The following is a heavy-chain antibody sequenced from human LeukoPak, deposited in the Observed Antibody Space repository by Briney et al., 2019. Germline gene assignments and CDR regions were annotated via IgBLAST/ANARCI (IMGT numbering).Heavy chain of an antibody. J-gene: IGHJ4*02. V-gene: IGHV3-11*04. CDR1: GFTFSDYY. CDR3: ANTEYQRLGTDY. Sequence: GGSLRLSCAASGFTFSDYYMSWLRQAPGKGLEWVSYISSDSSTIYYADSVKGRFTISRDNAKNSLFLQMNSLRTEDTAVYYCANTEYQRLGTDYWGQGTLVTVSS. D-gene: IGHD2-2*01. CDR2: ISSDSSTI.